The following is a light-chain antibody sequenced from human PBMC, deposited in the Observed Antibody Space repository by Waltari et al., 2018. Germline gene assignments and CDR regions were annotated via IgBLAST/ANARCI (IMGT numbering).Light chain of an antibody. CDR2: EDN. J-gene: IGLJ2*01. V-gene: IGLV6-57*03. Sequence: NFMLTQPHSVSESPGKTVTISCTRSSGSIANNYVQWYQQRPGSAPPTVIFEDNQRPSGVPDRFSGSIDSSSNSASLTISALKTEDEANYYCQSYDSSSRVVFGGGTKLTVL. CDR1: SGSIANNY. CDR3: QSYDSSSRVV.